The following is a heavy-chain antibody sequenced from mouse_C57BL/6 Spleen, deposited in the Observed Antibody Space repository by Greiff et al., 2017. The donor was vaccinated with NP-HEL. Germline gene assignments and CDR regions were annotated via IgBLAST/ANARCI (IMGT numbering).Heavy chain of an antibody. CDR3: ARHIVVTTRYYAMDY. CDR1: GFTFSSYG. J-gene: IGHJ4*01. CDR2: ISSGGSYT. Sequence: DVKLVESGGDLVKPGGSLKLSCAASGFTFSSYGMSWVRQTPDKRLEWVATISSGGSYTYYPDSVKGRFTISRDNAKNTLYLQMSSLKSEDTAMYYCARHIVVTTRYYAMDYWGQGTSVTVSS. V-gene: IGHV5-6*02. D-gene: IGHD2-2*01.